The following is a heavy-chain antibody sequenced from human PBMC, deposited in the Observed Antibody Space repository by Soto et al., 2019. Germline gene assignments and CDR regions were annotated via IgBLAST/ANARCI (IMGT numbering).Heavy chain of an antibody. D-gene: IGHD2-15*01. CDR1: GYTFTSYG. CDR2: ISAKKGNT. CDR3: AREILSPDFYFHGMDV. V-gene: IGHV1-18*04. Sequence: SVKVSCKASGYTFTSYGISWVRQAPGQGLEWMGWISAKKGNTKYAQKFQGRVTMTTDTSTSTAYMELRSLRSDDTAVYYCAREILSPDFYFHGMDVWGQGTTVTVSS. J-gene: IGHJ6*02.